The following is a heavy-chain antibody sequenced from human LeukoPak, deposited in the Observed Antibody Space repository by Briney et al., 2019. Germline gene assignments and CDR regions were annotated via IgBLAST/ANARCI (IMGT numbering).Heavy chain of an antibody. J-gene: IGHJ3*02. CDR1: GFTFSSYS. CDR2: IDSSTDYI. V-gene: IGHV3-21*01. Sequence: GGSLRLSCAASGFTFSSYSMNWVRQAPGKGLEWVSSIDSSTDYIYYADSVKGRFTISRDNAKKSLYLQMNSLRVEDTAVYYCARDPTSSWETAFDIWGQGTMVTVSS. CDR3: ARDPTSSWETAFDI. D-gene: IGHD1-26*01.